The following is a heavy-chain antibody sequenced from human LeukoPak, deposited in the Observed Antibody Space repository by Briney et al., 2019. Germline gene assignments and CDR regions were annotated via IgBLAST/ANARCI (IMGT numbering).Heavy chain of an antibody. V-gene: IGHV3-9*01. CDR2: ISWNSGNM. CDR3: AKDHCSSTSCYIPY. Sequence: GGSLRLSCAASGFTFDDFAMHWVRQASGKGLEWVSGISWNSGNMAYANSVKGRFTISRDNAKDSLYLQMNSLRAEDTALYYCAKDHCSSTSCYIPYWGQGTLVTVSS. CDR1: GFTFDDFA. D-gene: IGHD2-2*02. J-gene: IGHJ4*02.